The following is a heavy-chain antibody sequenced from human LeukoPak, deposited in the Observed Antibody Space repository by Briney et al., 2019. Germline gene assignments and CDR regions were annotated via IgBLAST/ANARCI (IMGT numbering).Heavy chain of an antibody. CDR3: ARGKDDYGDYVLNYYFDY. Sequence: GGSLRLSCAASGFTFSSYAMSWVRQAPGKGLEWVSVIYSGGSTYYADSVKGRFTISRDNSKNTLYLQMNSLRAEDTAVYYCARGKDDYGDYVLNYYFDYWGQGTLVTVSS. CDR2: IYSGGST. D-gene: IGHD4-17*01. CDR1: GFTFSSYA. J-gene: IGHJ4*02. V-gene: IGHV3-53*01.